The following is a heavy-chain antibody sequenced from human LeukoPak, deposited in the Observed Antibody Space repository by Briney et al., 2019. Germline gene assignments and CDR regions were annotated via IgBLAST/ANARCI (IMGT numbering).Heavy chain of an antibody. J-gene: IGHJ4*02. CDR1: GGTFSSYA. Sequence: GASVKVSCKASGGTFSSYAISWVRQAPGQGLEWMGGIIPIFGTANYAQKFQGRVTITADESTSTAYMELSRLRSDDTAVYYCARGVVTATISNWGQGTLVTVSS. V-gene: IGHV1-69*13. CDR3: ARGVVTATISN. D-gene: IGHD2-21*02. CDR2: IIPIFGTA.